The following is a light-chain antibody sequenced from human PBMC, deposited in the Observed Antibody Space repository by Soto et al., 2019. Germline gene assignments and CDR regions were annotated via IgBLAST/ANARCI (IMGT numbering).Light chain of an antibody. CDR1: RSNIGSHI. CDR3: AAWDDSLNGWV. J-gene: IGLJ3*02. Sequence: QSVLTQSPPASGTPGQTVSISCSGSRSNIGSHIGNWYQQLPGTAPKLLIYFNNRRPSVVPDRFSGSKSGTTASLAIRGVPAYDEADYYCAAWDDSLNGWVFGGGTKLTVL. CDR2: FNN. V-gene: IGLV1-44*01.